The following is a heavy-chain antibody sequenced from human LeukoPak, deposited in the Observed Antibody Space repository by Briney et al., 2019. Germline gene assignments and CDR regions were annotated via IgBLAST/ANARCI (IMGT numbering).Heavy chain of an antibody. CDR3: ARGRAFFD. CDR2: ISSSSSYI. D-gene: IGHD3-3*02. V-gene: IGHV3-21*01. Sequence: GGSLRLSCAASGFTFSSYSMDWVRQAPGKGLEWVSSISSSSSYISYADSVKGRFTISRDNAKNSLSLQMNSLRAEDTAVYYCARGRAFFDWGQGTLVTVSS. J-gene: IGHJ4*02. CDR1: GFTFSSYS.